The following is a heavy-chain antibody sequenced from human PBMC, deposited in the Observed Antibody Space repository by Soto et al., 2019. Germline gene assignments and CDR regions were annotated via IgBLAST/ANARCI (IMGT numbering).Heavy chain of an antibody. CDR2: VSTSIVST. V-gene: IGHV1-18*04. J-gene: IGHJ3*02. D-gene: IGHD3-10*01. Sequence: QGKLVQSGPDVKKPGASVRVSCKASGYSFSGYDITWVRQAPGQGLEWLGWVSTSIVSTMSAENLQGRLSMTTDTSTATVYMELRGLRSDDTAVYYCARDSGAALYGEDALDIWGQGTMVTVSS. CDR1: GYSFSGYD. CDR3: ARDSGAALYGEDALDI.